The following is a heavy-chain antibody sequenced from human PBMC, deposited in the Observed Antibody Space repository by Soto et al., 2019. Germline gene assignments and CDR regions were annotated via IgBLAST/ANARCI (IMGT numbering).Heavy chain of an antibody. Sequence: PGGSLRLSCAASGFTFSSYAMSWVRQAPGKGLEWVSAISGSGGSTYYADSVKGRFTISRDNSKNTLYLQMNSLRAEDTAVYYCAKVRVVVPAAIRAPFDYWGQGTLVTVSS. CDR3: AKVRVVVPAAIRAPFDY. J-gene: IGHJ4*02. D-gene: IGHD2-2*02. CDR1: GFTFSSYA. CDR2: ISGSGGST. V-gene: IGHV3-23*01.